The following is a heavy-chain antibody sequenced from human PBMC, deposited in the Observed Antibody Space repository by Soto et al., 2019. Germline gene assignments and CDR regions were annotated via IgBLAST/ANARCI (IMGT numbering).Heavy chain of an antibody. CDR2: INVANGNT. J-gene: IGHJ4*02. Sequence: QVQLVQSGAEVKKPGASVKVSCKASGYDFSSYPINWVRQAPGQRPEWVGWINVANGNTQYSRKVKDRVTITRDTSATTVYMLLSSLRSEDTAVYFCARRGLPSTIGGAAWAYLDHWGQGTLVTVSS. D-gene: IGHD1-26*01. CDR3: ARRGLPSTIGGAAWAYLDH. V-gene: IGHV1-3*01. CDR1: GYDFSSYP.